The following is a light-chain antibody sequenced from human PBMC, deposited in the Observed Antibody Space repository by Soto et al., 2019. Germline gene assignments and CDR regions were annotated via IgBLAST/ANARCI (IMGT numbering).Light chain of an antibody. Sequence: DIQMTQSPSTLSASVGDRVTITCRANQHISNYLNWYQQKPGKAPRLLIYDVSKLQTGVPSRFSGSGSGTDFTFTISSLQPEDIATYYCQHYSNLPYTVGPGTKVDSK. V-gene: IGKV1-33*01. CDR3: QHYSNLPYT. CDR1: QHISNY. CDR2: DVS. J-gene: IGKJ2*01.